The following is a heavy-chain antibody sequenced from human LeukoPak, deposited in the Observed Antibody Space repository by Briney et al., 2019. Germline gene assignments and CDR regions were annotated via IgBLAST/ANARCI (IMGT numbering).Heavy chain of an antibody. J-gene: IGHJ4*02. V-gene: IGHV4-59*01. Sequence: SETLSLTCTVSGGSISSYYWSWIRQPPGKGLEWIGYIYYSGSTNYNPSLKSRVTISVDTSKNQFSLKLSSVTAAVTAVYYCARGVSVRFLEWLLTGLYFDYWGQGTLVTVSS. CDR1: GGSISSYY. CDR2: IYYSGST. CDR3: ARGVSVRFLEWLLTGLYFDY. D-gene: IGHD3-3*01.